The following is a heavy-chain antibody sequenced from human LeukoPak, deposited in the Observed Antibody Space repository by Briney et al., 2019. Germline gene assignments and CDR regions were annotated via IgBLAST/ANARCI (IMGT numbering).Heavy chain of an antibody. CDR1: GYSFTSYW. Sequence: GESLRISCKGSGYSFTSYWIGWVRQLPGKGLEWMGIIYPGDSGTRYSPSFQGQVTISADKSISTAYLQWSSLKASDTAMYYCARFLYGDYEYYFDYWGQGTLVTVSS. CDR2: IYPGDSGT. CDR3: ARFLYGDYEYYFDY. J-gene: IGHJ4*02. D-gene: IGHD4-17*01. V-gene: IGHV5-51*01.